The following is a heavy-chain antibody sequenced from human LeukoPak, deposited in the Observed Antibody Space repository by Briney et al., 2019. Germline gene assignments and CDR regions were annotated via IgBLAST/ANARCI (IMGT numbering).Heavy chain of an antibody. CDR2: IKQDGSEK. CDR3: ARERQLLLDY. Sequence: XCVANIKQDGSEKYYVDSVKGRFTISRDNAKNPLYLQMNSLRAEDTAVYYCARERQLLLDYWGQGTLVTVSS. J-gene: IGHJ4*02. D-gene: IGHD2-15*01. V-gene: IGHV3-7*01.